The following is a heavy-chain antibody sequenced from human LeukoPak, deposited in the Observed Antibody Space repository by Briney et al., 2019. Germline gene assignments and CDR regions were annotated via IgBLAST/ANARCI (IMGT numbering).Heavy chain of an antibody. J-gene: IGHJ5*02. Sequence: PSETLSLTRTVSGGSISSGSYYWSWIRQPAGKGLEWIGRIYTSGSTNYNPSLKSRVTISVDTSKNQFSLKLSSVTAADTAVYYCARALRITIFGVVIGWFDPWGQGTLVTVSS. D-gene: IGHD3-3*01. CDR1: GGSISSGSYY. V-gene: IGHV4-61*02. CDR3: ARALRITIFGVVIGWFDP. CDR2: IYTSGST.